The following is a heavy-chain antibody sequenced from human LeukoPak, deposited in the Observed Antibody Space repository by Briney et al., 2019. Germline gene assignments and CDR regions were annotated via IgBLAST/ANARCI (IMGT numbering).Heavy chain of an antibody. CDR1: GLNLSRYW. CDR3: APDSSHSGGYSSS. J-gene: IGHJ4*02. CDR2: IKEDGSEK. V-gene: IGHV3-7*01. D-gene: IGHD6-13*01. Sequence: PGGSLRLSCAASGLNLSRYWMSWVRQAPGKGLEWVANIKEDGSEKYYVDSVKGRFTTSRDNAKNSLFLQMNGLRAEDTAVYYCAPDSSHSGGYSSSWGQGTLVTVSS.